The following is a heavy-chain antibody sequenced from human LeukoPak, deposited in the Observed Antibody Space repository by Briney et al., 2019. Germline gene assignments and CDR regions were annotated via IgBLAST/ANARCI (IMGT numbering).Heavy chain of an antibody. D-gene: IGHD3-10*01. CDR2: IYYSGST. J-gene: IGHJ5*02. V-gene: IGHV4-59*08. CDR3: ARRMRGGWFDP. CDR1: GGSISSYY. Sequence: SETLSLTCTVSGGSISSYYWSWIRQPPGKGLEWIGYIYYSGSTNYNPSLKSRVTISVDTSKNQFSLKLSSVTAADTAVYYCARRMRGGWFDPWGQGTLVTVSS.